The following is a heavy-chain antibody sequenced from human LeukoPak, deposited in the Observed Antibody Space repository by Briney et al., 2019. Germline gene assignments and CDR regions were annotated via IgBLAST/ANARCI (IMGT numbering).Heavy chain of an antibody. Sequence: AGGSLRLSCAASGFTFSSYAMNWVRQAPGKGLEWVSAISGSGGSTYYADSVKGRFTISRDNSKNTLYLQMNSLRAEDTAVYYCAKSGGYSYGSKLDYWGQGTLVTVSS. CDR2: ISGSGGST. V-gene: IGHV3-23*01. CDR3: AKSGGYSYGSKLDY. CDR1: GFTFSSYA. J-gene: IGHJ4*02. D-gene: IGHD5-18*01.